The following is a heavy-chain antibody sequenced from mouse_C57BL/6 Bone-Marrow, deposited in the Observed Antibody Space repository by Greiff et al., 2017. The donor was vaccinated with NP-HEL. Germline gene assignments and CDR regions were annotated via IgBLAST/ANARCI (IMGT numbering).Heavy chain of an antibody. CDR3: AREAGYDYAGAMDY. Sequence: EVQLQQSGPGMVKPSQSLSLTCTVTGYSITSGYDWHWIRHFPGNKLEWMGYISYSGSTTYNPSLKSRISITHDTSKNHFFLKLNSVTTEDTATYYCAREAGYDYAGAMDYWGQGTSVTVSS. CDR2: ISYSGST. CDR1: GYSITSGYD. J-gene: IGHJ4*01. V-gene: IGHV3-1*01. D-gene: IGHD2-4*01.